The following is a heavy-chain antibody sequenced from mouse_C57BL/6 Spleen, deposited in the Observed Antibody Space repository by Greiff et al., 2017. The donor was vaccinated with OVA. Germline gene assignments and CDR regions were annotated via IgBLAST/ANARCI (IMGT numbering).Heavy chain of an antibody. V-gene: IGHV1-55*01. J-gene: IGHJ4*01. CDR3: ARREAYYSNPYAMDY. D-gene: IGHD2-5*01. CDR2: IYPGSGST. CDR1: GYTFTSYW. Sequence: VQLQQPGAELVKPGASVKMSCKASGYTFTSYWITWVKQRPGQGLEWIGDIYPGSGSTNYNEKFKSKATLTVDTSSSTAYMQLSSLTSEDSAVYYCARREAYYSNPYAMDYWGQGTSVTVSS.